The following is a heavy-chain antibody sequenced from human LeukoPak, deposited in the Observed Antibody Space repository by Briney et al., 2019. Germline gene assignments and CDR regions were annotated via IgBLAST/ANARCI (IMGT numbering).Heavy chain of an antibody. D-gene: IGHD5-24*01. J-gene: IGHJ4*02. CDR1: GFTFSIYS. V-gene: IGHV3-21*01. CDR2: TSSRSSYI. CDR3: ARDSDGSEAYFDY. Sequence: KTGGSLRLSCAASGFTFSIYSMSWVRQAPGKGLEWVAYTSSRSSYIYYADSVKGRFTISRDNAKNSLYLQMNSLRAEDTAVYYCARDSDGSEAYFDYWGQGTLVTVSS.